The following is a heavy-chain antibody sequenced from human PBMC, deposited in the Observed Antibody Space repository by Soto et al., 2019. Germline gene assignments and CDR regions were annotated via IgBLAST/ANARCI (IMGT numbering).Heavy chain of an antibody. CDR3: TTDSMTFHLY. Sequence: GGSLRLSCAASGFTFSTAWMSWVRQAPGKGLEWVGRIKSKKDGGTTDYAAPVKGRFTISRDDSENTLYLQMNSLKTDDTAVYYCTTDSMTFHLYWGQGTLVTVSS. J-gene: IGHJ4*02. CDR1: GFTFSTAW. CDR2: IKSKKDGGTT. V-gene: IGHV3-15*01. D-gene: IGHD3-16*01.